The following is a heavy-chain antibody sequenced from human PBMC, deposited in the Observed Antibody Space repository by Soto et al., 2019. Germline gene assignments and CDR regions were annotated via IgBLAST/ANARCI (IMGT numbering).Heavy chain of an antibody. CDR2: IYWNDDK. CDR3: AHSSYDSSGYLLYYFDY. J-gene: IGHJ4*02. V-gene: IGHV2-5*01. Sequence: QITLKESGPTLVKPTQTLTLTCTFSGFSLSTSGVGVGWIRQPPGKALEWLALIYWNDDKRYSPSLKSRLTITKDTSKNQVVLTITNMDPVATDTYYCAHSSYDSSGYLLYYFDYWGQGTLVTVSS. D-gene: IGHD3-22*01. CDR1: GFSLSTSGVG.